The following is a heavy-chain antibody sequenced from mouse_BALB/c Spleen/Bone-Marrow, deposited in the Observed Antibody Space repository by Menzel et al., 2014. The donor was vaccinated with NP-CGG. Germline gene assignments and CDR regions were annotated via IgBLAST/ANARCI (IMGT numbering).Heavy chain of an antibody. Sequence: QVQLQQSGAELVKPGASVKLSCKASGYTFTSYYMYWVKQRPGQGLEWIGEINPSNGGTNFNEKFKSKATMTVDKSSSTACMQLITLTSEASAVYNCTREGDSPFAYWGQGTLVTVSA. CDR3: TREGDSPFAY. D-gene: IGHD2-13*01. J-gene: IGHJ3*01. CDR2: INPSNGGT. CDR1: GYTFTSYY. V-gene: IGHV1S81*02.